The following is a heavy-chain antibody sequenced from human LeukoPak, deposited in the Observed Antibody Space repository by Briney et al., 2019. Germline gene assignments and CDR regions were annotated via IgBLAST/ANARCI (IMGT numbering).Heavy chain of an antibody. CDR2: INPKSGGT. CDR3: ARGRRYYYDSSGYYAFDY. Sequence: ASVKVSCKASGYTFTNYYMHWVRQAPGLGFEWMGWINPKSGGTSYPQKFQGRLTMTRDTSISTAYMELSSLRSEDTAVYYCARGRRYYYDSSGYYAFDYWGQGTLVTVSS. V-gene: IGHV1-2*02. J-gene: IGHJ4*02. CDR1: GYTFTNYY. D-gene: IGHD3-22*01.